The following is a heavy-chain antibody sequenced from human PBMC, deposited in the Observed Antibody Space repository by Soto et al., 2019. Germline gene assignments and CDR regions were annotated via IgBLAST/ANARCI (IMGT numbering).Heavy chain of an antibody. CDR3: AMEKVGYSNYYYYYYYMDV. D-gene: IGHD4-4*01. J-gene: IGHJ6*03. Sequence: SETLSLTCAVYGGSFSGYYWSWIRQPPGKGLEWIGEINHSGSTNYNPSLKSRVTISVDTSKNQFSLKLSSVTAADTAVYYCAMEKVGYSNYYYYYYYMDVWGKGTTVTVSS. V-gene: IGHV4-34*01. CDR1: GGSFSGYY. CDR2: INHSGST.